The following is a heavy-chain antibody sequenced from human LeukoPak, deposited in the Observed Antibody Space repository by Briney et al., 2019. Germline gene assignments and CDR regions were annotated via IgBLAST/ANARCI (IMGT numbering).Heavy chain of an antibody. J-gene: IGHJ6*03. Sequence: GGSLRLSCAASGFTFNNYAMSWVRQAPGKGLEWVSTISGSGGSEYSADSVKGRLTIFRDNSKNTLYLQMNSLRAEDTAVYYCAKDPSSSHPFYYYYMDVWGKGTTVTVSS. CDR1: GFTFNNYA. V-gene: IGHV3-23*01. CDR2: ISGSGGSE. D-gene: IGHD6-6*01. CDR3: AKDPSSSHPFYYYYMDV.